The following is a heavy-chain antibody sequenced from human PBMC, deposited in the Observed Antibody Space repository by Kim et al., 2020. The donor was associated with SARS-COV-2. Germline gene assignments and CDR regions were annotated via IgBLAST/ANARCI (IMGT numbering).Heavy chain of an antibody. Sequence: SETLSLTCAVYGGSFSGYYWSWIRQPPGKGLEWIGEINHSGSTNYNPSLKSRVTISVDTSKNQFSLKLSSVTAADTAVYYCARLNSAGSGSFPPSGFDYWGQGARVTVSS. D-gene: IGHD3-10*01. CDR1: GGSFSGYY. V-gene: IGHV4-34*01. CDR3: ARLNSAGSGSFPPSGFDY. J-gene: IGHJ4*02. CDR2: INHSGST.